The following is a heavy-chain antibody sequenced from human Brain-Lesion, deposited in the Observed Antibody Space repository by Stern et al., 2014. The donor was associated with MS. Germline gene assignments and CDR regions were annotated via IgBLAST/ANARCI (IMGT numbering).Heavy chain of an antibody. D-gene: IGHD2-15*01. V-gene: IGHV1-8*01. J-gene: IGHJ4*02. CDR2: MSPKSGNA. Sequence: VQLVQSGAEVKKPGASVKVSCQASGYTFLDLDINLVRQAPGPGLEWMGWMSPKSGNADYAQNFRGRVTMTRDTSTNTAYMELSGLTSEDTAVYYCARGVDAGYDYWGQGTLVTVSS. CDR3: ARGVDAGYDY. CDR1: GYTFLDLD.